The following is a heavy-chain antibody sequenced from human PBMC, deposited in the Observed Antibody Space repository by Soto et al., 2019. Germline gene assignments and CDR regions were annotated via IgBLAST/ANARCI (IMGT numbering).Heavy chain of an antibody. CDR2: IVVGSGNT. Sequence: GASVKVSCKASGFTFTSSAVQWVRQARGQRLEWIGWIVVGSGNTNYAQKFQERVTITRDMSTSTAYMELSSLRSEDTAVYYCAAREMVYASSGFGYWGQGTLVTVSS. V-gene: IGHV1-58*01. CDR3: AAREMVYASSGFGY. D-gene: IGHD2-8*01. CDR1: GFTFTSSA. J-gene: IGHJ4*02.